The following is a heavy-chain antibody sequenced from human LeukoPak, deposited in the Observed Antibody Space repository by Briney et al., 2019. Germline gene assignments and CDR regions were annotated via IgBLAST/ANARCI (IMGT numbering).Heavy chain of an antibody. D-gene: IGHD1-14*01. CDR3: ARTSTATRHAFDI. CDR1: GFTFSSYA. CDR2: ISSSGGYT. J-gene: IGHJ3*02. V-gene: IGHV3-23*01. Sequence: GGSLRLSCAASGFTFSSYAISWVRQAPGKGLEWVSTISSSGGYTFYTDSVKGRFTISRDNSKNTLYLQMNSLRAEDTAVYYCARTSTATRHAFDIWGQGTTVTVSS.